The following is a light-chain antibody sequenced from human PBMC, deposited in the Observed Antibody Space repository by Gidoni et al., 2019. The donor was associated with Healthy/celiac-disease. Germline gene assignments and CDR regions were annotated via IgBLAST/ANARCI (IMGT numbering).Light chain of an antibody. J-gene: IGKJ4*01. CDR3: QQLNSYPRT. CDR2: AAS. Sequence: DIQVTQSPSFLSASVGDRVTITCRASQGISSYLAWYQQKPGKAPKLLIYAASTLQSGVPSRFSGSGSGTEFTLTISSLQPEDFATYYCQQLNSYPRTFGGGTKVEIK. V-gene: IGKV1-9*01. CDR1: QGISSY.